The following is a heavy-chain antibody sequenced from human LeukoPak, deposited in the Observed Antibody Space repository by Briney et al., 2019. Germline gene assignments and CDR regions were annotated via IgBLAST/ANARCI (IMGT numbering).Heavy chain of an antibody. CDR2: INSDGSSA. V-gene: IGHV3-74*01. Sequence: GGSLRLSCAASGFTFSSYSMHWVRQAPGKGLVWVSRINSDGSSASYADSVKGRFTISRDNAKNTLYLQMNSLRAEDTAVYYCAPLGITFGLDWGQGTLVTVSS. D-gene: IGHD3-16*01. CDR1: GFTFSSYS. CDR3: APLGITFGLD. J-gene: IGHJ4*02.